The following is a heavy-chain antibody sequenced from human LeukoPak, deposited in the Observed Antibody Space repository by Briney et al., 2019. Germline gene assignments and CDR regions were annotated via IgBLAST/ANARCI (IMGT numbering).Heavy chain of an antibody. V-gene: IGHV3-7*01. Sequence: GGSLRLSCATSGFTFSRYWMTWARQAPGKGLEWVANIKQDGSERNYVGSVRGRFTISRDNAKNSLYLQMNSLRAEDTAVYYCYCAVEDYWGQGTLVTVSS. CDR2: IKQDGSER. CDR1: GFTFSRYW. CDR3: YCAVEDY. D-gene: IGHD2-15*01. J-gene: IGHJ4*02.